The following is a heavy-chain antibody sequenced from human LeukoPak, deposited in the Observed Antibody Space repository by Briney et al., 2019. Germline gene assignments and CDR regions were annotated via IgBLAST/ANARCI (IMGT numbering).Heavy chain of an antibody. J-gene: IGHJ4*02. CDR3: AKDSRVGGSRIDY. Sequence: GGSLRLSCAASGLTFSSYAMSWVRQAPGKGLEWVSAISGSGGSTYYADSVKGRFTISRDNSKNTLYLQMNSLRAEDTAVYYCAKDSRVGGSRIDYWGQGTLVTVSS. CDR1: GLTFSSYA. D-gene: IGHD4-23*01. CDR2: ISGSGGST. V-gene: IGHV3-23*01.